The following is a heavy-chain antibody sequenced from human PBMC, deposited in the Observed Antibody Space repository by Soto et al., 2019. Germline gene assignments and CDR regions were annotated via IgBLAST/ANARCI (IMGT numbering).Heavy chain of an antibody. CDR3: ARHLGTTMVATFDY. Sequence: SETLSLTCAVSGGSISSGGYSWSWIRQPPGKGLEWIGYMYHSGSTYYNPSLKSRVTISVDTSKNQLSLKLNSMTAADTAVYYCARHLGTTMVATFDYWGQGTLVTVSS. CDR2: MYHSGST. V-gene: IGHV4-30-2*01. CDR1: GGSISSGGYS. J-gene: IGHJ4*02. D-gene: IGHD5-18*01.